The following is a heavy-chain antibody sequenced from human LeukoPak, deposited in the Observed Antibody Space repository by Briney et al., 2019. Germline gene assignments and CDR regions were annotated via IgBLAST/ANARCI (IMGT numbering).Heavy chain of an antibody. CDR1: GGTFSSYA. V-gene: IGHV1-69*04. J-gene: IGHJ3*01. Sequence: ASVKVSCKASGGTFSSYAISWVRQAPGQGLEWMGRIIPILGIANYAQKFQGRVTITADKSTSTAYMELSSLRSEDTAVYYCARDLDYGYCSGGSCYRARAFDFWGQGTMVTVSS. D-gene: IGHD2-15*01. CDR2: IIPILGIA. CDR3: ARDLDYGYCSGGSCYRARAFDF.